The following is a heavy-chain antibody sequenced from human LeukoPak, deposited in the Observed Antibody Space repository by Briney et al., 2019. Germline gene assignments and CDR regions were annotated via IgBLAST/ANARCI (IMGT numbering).Heavy chain of an antibody. CDR3: AREMLAAVAAQS. CDR1: GFTFSSYG. V-gene: IGHV3-30*02. J-gene: IGHJ5*02. D-gene: IGHD6-19*01. CDR2: IRYNGSNK. Sequence: GGSLRLSCAASGFTFSSYGMHWVRQAPGKGLEWVAFIRYNGSNKYYADSVKGRFTISRDNSKNTLYLQMNSLRAEDTAVYYCAREMLAAVAAQSWGQGTLVTVSS.